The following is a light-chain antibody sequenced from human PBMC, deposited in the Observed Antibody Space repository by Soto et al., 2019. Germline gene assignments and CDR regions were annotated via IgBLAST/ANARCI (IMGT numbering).Light chain of an antibody. CDR3: QQYGGSPLVT. V-gene: IGKV3-20*01. J-gene: IGKJ4*01. CDR2: GAS. CDR1: QSLSSGY. Sequence: ETVLTQSPGTLSLSPGERATLSCRASQSLSSGYLAWYQQRPGQAPRLLISGASSRAPGIPDRFSGTGSGTEFTRPISRLEPEDFAVYYCQQYGGSPLVTFGGGTKVEIK.